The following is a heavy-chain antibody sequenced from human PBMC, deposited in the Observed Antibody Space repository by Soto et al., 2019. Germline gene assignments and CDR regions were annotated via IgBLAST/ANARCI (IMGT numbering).Heavy chain of an antibody. CDR1: GFTFSSYG. CDR2: ISYDGSNK. V-gene: IGHV3-30*18. Sequence: GGSLRLSCAASGFTFSSYGMHWVRQAPGKGLEWVAVISYDGSNKYYADSVKGRFTISRDNSKNTLYLQMNSLRAEDTAVYYCAKVFLYYYDSSGYDFDYWGQGTLVTVSS. D-gene: IGHD3-22*01. J-gene: IGHJ4*02. CDR3: AKVFLYYYDSSGYDFDY.